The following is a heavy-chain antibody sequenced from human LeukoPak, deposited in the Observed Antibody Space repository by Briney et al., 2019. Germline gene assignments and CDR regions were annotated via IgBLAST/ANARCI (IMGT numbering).Heavy chain of an antibody. CDR2: IIPIFGTA. CDR1: GGTFSSYA. Sequence: GSSVKVSCKASGGTFSSYAISWVRQAPGQGLEWMGGIIPIFGTANYAQKFQGRVTITADESTSTAYMELSSLRSEDTAVYYCARGGYYDSSGYPRSGYGMDVWGQGTTVTVSS. V-gene: IGHV1-69*01. CDR3: ARGGYYDSSGYPRSGYGMDV. D-gene: IGHD3-22*01. J-gene: IGHJ6*02.